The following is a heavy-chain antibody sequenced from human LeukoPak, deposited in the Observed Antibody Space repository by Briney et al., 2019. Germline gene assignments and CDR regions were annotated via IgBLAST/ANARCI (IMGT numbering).Heavy chain of an antibody. D-gene: IGHD6-19*01. V-gene: IGHV3-30*18. Sequence: GGSLRLSCATSGFTFSNYGMHWVRQAPGKGLEWVAVISYDGKTQYYADSVKGRFTFSRDNSRNTLYLQMNSLRAEDTAIFYCAKEGSSGFIDSWGRGTLVTVSS. J-gene: IGHJ4*02. CDR2: ISYDGKTQ. CDR1: GFTFSNYG. CDR3: AKEGSSGFIDS.